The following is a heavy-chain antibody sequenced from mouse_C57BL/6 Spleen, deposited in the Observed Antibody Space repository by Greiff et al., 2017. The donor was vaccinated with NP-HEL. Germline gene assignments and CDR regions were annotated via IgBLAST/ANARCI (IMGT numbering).Heavy chain of an antibody. J-gene: IGHJ2*01. CDR2: ISDGGSYT. CDR3: ARDVYYSNYGFYYFDY. V-gene: IGHV5-4*01. Sequence: EVKLVESGGGLVKPGGSLKLSCAASGFTFSSYAMSWVRQTPEKRLEWVATISDGGSYTYYPDNVKGRFTISRDNAKNNLYLQMSHLKSEDTAMYYCARDVYYSNYGFYYFDYWGQGTTLTVSS. D-gene: IGHD2-5*01. CDR1: GFTFSSYA.